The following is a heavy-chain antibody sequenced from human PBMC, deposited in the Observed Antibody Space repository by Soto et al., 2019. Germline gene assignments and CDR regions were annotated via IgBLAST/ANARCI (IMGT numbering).Heavy chain of an antibody. CDR1: GGSISSGDYY. CDR2: IYYSGST. CDR3: ARDRLVRGMSGMDV. J-gene: IGHJ6*01. D-gene: IGHD3-10*01. Sequence: QVQLQESGPGLVKPSQTLSLTCTVSGGSISSGDYYWSWIRQPPGKGLEWIGYIYYSGSTYYNPSLKSRVTISVDTSKNQFALKLSSVTAADTAVYYCARDRLVRGMSGMDVWGQGSTVTVAS. V-gene: IGHV4-30-4*01.